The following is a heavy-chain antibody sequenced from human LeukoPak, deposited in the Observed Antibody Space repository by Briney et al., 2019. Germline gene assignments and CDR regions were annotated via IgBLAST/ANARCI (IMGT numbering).Heavy chain of an antibody. Sequence: SETLSLTCTVSGGSISSYYWSWIRQPPGKGLEWIGYIYYSGSTNYNPSLKSRVTISVDTSKNQFSLKLSSVTAADTAVYYCARDYSQIAPGDYYYYYGMDVWGQGTTATVSS. D-gene: IGHD2-21*01. CDR3: ARDYSQIAPGDYYYYYGMDV. V-gene: IGHV4-59*01. J-gene: IGHJ6*02. CDR2: IYYSGST. CDR1: GGSISSYY.